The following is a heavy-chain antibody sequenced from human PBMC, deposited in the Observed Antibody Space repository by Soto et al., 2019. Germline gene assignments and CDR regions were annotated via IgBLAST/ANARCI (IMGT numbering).Heavy chain of an antibody. Sequence: TSETLSLTCTVSGGSISSYYWSWIRQPPGKGLEWIGYIYYSGSTNYNPSLKSRVTISVDTSKNQFSLKLSSVTAADTAVYYCARVRSIAARPSPGGGDWFDPWGQGTLVTVSS. V-gene: IGHV4-59*01. CDR1: GGSISSYY. CDR2: IYYSGST. D-gene: IGHD6-6*01. CDR3: ARVRSIAARPSPGGGDWFDP. J-gene: IGHJ5*02.